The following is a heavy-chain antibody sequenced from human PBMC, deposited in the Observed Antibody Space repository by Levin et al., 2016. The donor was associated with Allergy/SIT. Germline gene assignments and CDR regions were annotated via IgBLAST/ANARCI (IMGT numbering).Heavy chain of an antibody. CDR3: ATQRWLEGAFDI. D-gene: IGHD5-24*01. CDR1: GGSISSGGYY. Sequence: SETLSLTCTVSGGSISSGGYYWSWIRQHPGKGLEWIGYIYYSGSTYYNPSLKSRVTISVDTSKNQFSLKLSSVTAADTAVYYCATQRWLEGAFDIWGRGTMVTVSS. J-gene: IGHJ3*02. CDR2: IYYSGST. V-gene: IGHV4-31*03.